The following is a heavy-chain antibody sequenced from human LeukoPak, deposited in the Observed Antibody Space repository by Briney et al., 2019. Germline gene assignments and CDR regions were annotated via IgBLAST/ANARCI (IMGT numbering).Heavy chain of an antibody. CDR2: IFSSGGT. J-gene: IGHJ4*02. CDR1: GGSISSYY. D-gene: IGHD5-18*01. V-gene: IGHV4-4*09. Sequence: SETLSLTCTVSGGSISSYYWSWIRQPPGKGLEWIGYIFSSGGTNYNPSLKSRVTISVDTSKNQFSLKVSSVTAADTAVYYRARHRQLWYEIDYWGQGTLVTVSS. CDR3: ARHRQLWYEIDY.